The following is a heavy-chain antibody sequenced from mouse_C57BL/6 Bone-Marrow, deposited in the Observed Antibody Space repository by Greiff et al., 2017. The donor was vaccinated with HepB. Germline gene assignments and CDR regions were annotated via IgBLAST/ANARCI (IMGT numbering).Heavy chain of an antibody. D-gene: IGHD2-5*01. Sequence: EVKLMESGGDLVKPGGSLKLSCAASGFTFSSYGMSWVRQTPDKRLEWVATISSGGSYTYYPDSVKGRFTISRDNAKNTLYLQMSSLKSEDTAMYYCARRKGYYSNLAYWGQGTLVTVSA. V-gene: IGHV5-6*02. CDR1: GFTFSSYG. CDR2: ISSGGSYT. CDR3: ARRKGYYSNLAY. J-gene: IGHJ3*01.